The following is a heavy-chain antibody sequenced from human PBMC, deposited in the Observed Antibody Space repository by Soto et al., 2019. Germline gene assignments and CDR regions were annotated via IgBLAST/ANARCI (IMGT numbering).Heavy chain of an antibody. CDR3: ARVTIRRYYFDT. Sequence: SETLSLTCTVSGGYISSGGYYWSWVRQQPGKGLEWIGYIYYSGTAEYNPSLESRVAISLDPSKRHFSLRLNSVTAADTAVYYCARVTIRRYYFDTWGQGTLVTVSS. V-gene: IGHV4-31*03. CDR2: IYYSGTA. J-gene: IGHJ4*02. CDR1: GGYISSGGYY. D-gene: IGHD3-16*01.